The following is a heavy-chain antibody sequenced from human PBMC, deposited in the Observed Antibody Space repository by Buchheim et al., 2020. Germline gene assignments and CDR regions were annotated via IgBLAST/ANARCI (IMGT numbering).Heavy chain of an antibody. J-gene: IGHJ5*01. D-gene: IGHD1-14*01. Sequence: QVQLVQSGAEVKKPGASVRVSCKTSGYAFTSHYMNWVRQAPGQGLEWMGIINPSGGDTTYAQKFQGRVTMTRDTSTSTVFMELSSLKSDDTAVYYCARGESLLGGWYPTGTAHLDSWGQGTL. CDR1: GYAFTSHY. V-gene: IGHV1-46*01. CDR3: ARGESLLGGWYPTGTAHLDS. CDR2: INPSGGDT.